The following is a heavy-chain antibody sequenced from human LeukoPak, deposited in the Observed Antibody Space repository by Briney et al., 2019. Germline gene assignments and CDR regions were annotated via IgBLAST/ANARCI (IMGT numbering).Heavy chain of an antibody. CDR1: GFSLSSYA. CDR2: ISGSGGST. J-gene: IGHJ4*02. D-gene: IGHD1-1*01. CDR3: AKDVSGTTGFD. V-gene: IGHV3-23*01. Sequence: QSGGSLRLSCTVSGFSLSSYALSWVRRAPGKGLEWVSAISGSGGSTYYADSVKGRFTISRDNSKNTLYLQMNSLRAEDTAVYYCAKDVSGTTGFDWGQGTLVTVSS.